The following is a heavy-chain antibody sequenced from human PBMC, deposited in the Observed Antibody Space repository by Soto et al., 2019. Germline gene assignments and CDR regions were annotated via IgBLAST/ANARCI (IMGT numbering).Heavy chain of an antibody. Sequence: QVQLVQSGAEVKKPGASVKVYCKASGYTFTDYGISWVRQAPGQGLEWMGWIHTYNGHTNYAQKVQGRVTMTIDTSTSTAYMELRSLRPDDTAVYYCARDAQYSSRWHPIDFWGQGTLVTVSS. D-gene: IGHD6-13*01. CDR1: GYTFTDYG. J-gene: IGHJ4*02. CDR2: IHTYNGHT. V-gene: IGHV1-18*01. CDR3: ARDAQYSSRWHPIDF.